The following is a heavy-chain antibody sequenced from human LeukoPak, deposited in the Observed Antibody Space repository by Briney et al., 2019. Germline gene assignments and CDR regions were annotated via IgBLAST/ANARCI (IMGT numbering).Heavy chain of an antibody. CDR2: IYHSGST. V-gene: IGHV4-38-2*01. CDR1: GYSISSGYY. Sequence: PSETLSLTCAVSGYSISSGYYWGWIRQPPGKGLEWIGSIYHSGSTYYNPSLKSRVTISVDTSKNQFPLKLSSVTAADTAVYYCARRQTRNNWFDPWGQGTLVTVSS. CDR3: ARRQTRNNWFDP. J-gene: IGHJ5*02.